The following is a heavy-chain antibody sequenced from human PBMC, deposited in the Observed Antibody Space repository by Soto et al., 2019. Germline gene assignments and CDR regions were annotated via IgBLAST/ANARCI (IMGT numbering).Heavy chain of an antibody. V-gene: IGHV1-8*01. D-gene: IGHD5-12*01. CDR3: AREGVAPYYYYGMDV. CDR2: MNPNSGNT. CDR1: GYTFSDYD. J-gene: IGHJ6*02. Sequence: ASVKVSCKASGYTFSDYDINWVRQATGQGLEWLGWMNPNSGNTGYVEKFQGRVTMTRNTSTSTAYMELRSLRSDDTAVYYCAREGVAPYYYYGMDVWGQGTPDPVSS.